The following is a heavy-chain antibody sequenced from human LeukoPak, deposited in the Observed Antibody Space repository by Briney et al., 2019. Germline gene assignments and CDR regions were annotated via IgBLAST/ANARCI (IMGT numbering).Heavy chain of an antibody. J-gene: IGHJ4*02. V-gene: IGHV3-49*04. D-gene: IGHD3-10*01. CDR3: TRPGAHYPYDY. CDR2: IRSKAYGGTT. CDR1: GFTFGDYA. Sequence: GGSLRLSCTASGFTFGDYAMSWVRQAPGKGLEWVGFIRSKAYGGTTEYAASVKGRFTISRDDSKSIAYLQMNSLKTEDTAVYYCTRPGAHYPYDYRGQGILVTVSS.